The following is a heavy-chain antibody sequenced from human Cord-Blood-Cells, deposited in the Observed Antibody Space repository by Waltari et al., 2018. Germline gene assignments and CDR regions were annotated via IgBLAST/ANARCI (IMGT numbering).Heavy chain of an antibody. CDR1: ALAFSGSW. CDR2: INSDGSST. J-gene: IGHJ3*02. V-gene: IGHV3-74*01. CDR3: ARDLAGDKGDAFDI. D-gene: IGHD7-27*01. Sequence: EVQLVVSGGGLVQRGVHLRLPCAAPALAFSGSWMLWFPQAPGKGLVWVSRINSDGSSTSYADSVKGRFTISRDNAKNTLYLQMNSLRAEDTAVYYCARDLAGDKGDAFDIWGQGTMVTVSS.